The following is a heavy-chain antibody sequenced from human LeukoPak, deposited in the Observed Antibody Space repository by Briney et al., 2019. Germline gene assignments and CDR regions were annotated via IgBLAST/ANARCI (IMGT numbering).Heavy chain of an antibody. Sequence: SETLSLTCTVSGDSIDGYYWGWIRQPPGKGLEWIGYIFSTGSTNYSPSLKSRVTMSVDTSKNQFSLKLRSVTAADTAVYYCARLMTGSYIRFDYWGQGTLVAVSS. CDR1: GDSIDGYY. CDR3: ARLMTGSYIRFDY. D-gene: IGHD1-26*01. J-gene: IGHJ4*02. CDR2: IFSTGST. V-gene: IGHV4-59*08.